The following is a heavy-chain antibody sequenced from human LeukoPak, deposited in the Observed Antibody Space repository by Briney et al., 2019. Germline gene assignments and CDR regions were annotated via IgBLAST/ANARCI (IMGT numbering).Heavy chain of an antibody. D-gene: IGHD5-18*01. CDR3: ARDTGMVISYYYYYMDV. CDR2: INPNSGGT. CDR1: GYTFTGYY. Sequence: GASVKVSCKSSGYTFTGYYMHWVRQPPGQGREWMGLINPNSGGTNYAQKFQGRVTMTRDTSISTAYMELSRLRSDDTAVYYCARDTGMVISYYYYYMDVWGKGTTVTISS. J-gene: IGHJ6*03. V-gene: IGHV1-2*02.